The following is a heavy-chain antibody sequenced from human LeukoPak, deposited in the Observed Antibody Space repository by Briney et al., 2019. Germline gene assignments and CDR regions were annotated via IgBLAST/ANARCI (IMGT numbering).Heavy chain of an antibody. J-gene: IGHJ4*01. CDR3: VRGGEIGLDY. CDR1: GYTFNTYD. D-gene: IGHD3-16*01. CDR2: IDSSGGYT. V-gene: IGHV3-13*01. Sequence: GGSLRLSCAASGYTFNTYDMHWVRQTTGQSLEWISSIDSSGGYTYYAGSVKGRFTNSKENDKNALYLHMNSLRVGDTAVYSCVRGGEIGLDYWVHGTLVTVSS.